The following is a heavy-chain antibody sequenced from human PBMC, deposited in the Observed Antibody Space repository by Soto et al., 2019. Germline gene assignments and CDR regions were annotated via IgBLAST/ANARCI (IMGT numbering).Heavy chain of an antibody. CDR2: INHSGST. J-gene: IGHJ4*02. Sequence: QVQLQQWGAGLLKPSETLSLTCAVYGGSFSGYYWSWIRQPPGKGLEWIGEINHSGSTNYNPSLKSRVTISVATSKNQFSLKMSSVTAADTAVYYCARGQDIVVVVAATPSYYFDYWGQGTLVTVSS. CDR1: GGSFSGYY. D-gene: IGHD2-15*01. V-gene: IGHV4-34*01. CDR3: ARGQDIVVVVAATPSYYFDY.